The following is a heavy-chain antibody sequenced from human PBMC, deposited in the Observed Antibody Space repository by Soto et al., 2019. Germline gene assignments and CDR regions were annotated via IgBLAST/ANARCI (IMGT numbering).Heavy chain of an antibody. CDR1: GFTFRNNA. CDR2: ITSDGSKT. D-gene: IGHD1-26*01. CDR3: AKGALDGCLCGSCHIDH. Sequence: GGSLRLSCVASGFTFRNNAMHWVRQAPGKGLEWVSAITSDGSKTHYADSVKGRFTISRDNSEDTLFLQLNNVRADDTAVYYCAKGALDGCLCGSCHIDHWGQGVLVTVSS. V-gene: IGHV3-23*01. J-gene: IGHJ4*02.